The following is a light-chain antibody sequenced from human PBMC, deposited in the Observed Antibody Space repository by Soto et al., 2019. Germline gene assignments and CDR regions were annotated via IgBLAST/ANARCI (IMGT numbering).Light chain of an antibody. CDR1: QTVSRN. CDR2: DIS. J-gene: IGKJ5*01. Sequence: EVVMTPSPATLSVSPGERATLSCRASQTVSRNLAWYQQRPGQAPRLLIYDISNRATGVPARFSGSGSETEFTLTIRSLQSEDFAVYFCQQYNKWPSFGQGTRLEIK. V-gene: IGKV3-15*01. CDR3: QQYNKWPS.